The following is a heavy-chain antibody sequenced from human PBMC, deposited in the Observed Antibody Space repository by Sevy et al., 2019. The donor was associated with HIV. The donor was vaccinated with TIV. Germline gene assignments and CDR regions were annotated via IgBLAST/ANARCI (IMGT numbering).Heavy chain of an antibody. Sequence: GGSLRLSCVASGFTFSSYNMNWVRQAPGKGLEWVSYISSSSDSSRTLYYADSVKGRFSISRDNAKNSVHLQKTSLRVVDTAVYYCARPDLSGWYFDVWGHGTLVTVSS. J-gene: IGHJ4*01. CDR3: ARPDLSGWYFDV. V-gene: IGHV3-48*01. CDR1: GFTFSSYN. CDR2: ISSSSDSSRTL. D-gene: IGHD6-19*01.